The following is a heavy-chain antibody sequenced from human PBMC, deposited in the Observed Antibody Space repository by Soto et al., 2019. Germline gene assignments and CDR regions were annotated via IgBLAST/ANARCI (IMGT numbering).Heavy chain of an antibody. CDR1: GCSSTSSRHY. V-gene: IGHV4-30-4*08. Sequence: ILSLTCTVSGCSSTSSRHYWSWIRQHPGKGLEWIGYIYLSGFTYSNPSLKSRVTMSIDTSKNQFSLKLSSVTAADTAVYYCARGGLDDFWSGYLYHPDYWGQRTLVTVSS. CDR2: IYLSGFT. D-gene: IGHD3-3*01. J-gene: IGHJ4*02. CDR3: ARGGLDDFWSGYLYHPDY.